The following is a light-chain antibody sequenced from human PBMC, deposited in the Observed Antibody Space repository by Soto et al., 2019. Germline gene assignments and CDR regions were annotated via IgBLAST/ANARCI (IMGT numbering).Light chain of an antibody. CDR2: DVS. V-gene: IGLV2-14*01. J-gene: IGLJ3*02. CDR1: SSDVGGYNY. CDR3: GSYTSSSTLGLWV. Sequence: QSALTQPASVSGSPGQSITISCTGTSSDVGGYNYVSWYQQHPGKAPKLMIYDVSNRPSGVSNRFSGSKSGNTASLTSSGLQAEDEAVYYCGSYTSSSTLGLWVFGGGTKLTVL.